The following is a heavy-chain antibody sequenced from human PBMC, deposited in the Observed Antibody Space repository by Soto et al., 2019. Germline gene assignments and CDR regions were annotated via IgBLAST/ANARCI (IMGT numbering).Heavy chain of an antibody. D-gene: IGHD3-22*01. Sequence: GGSLRLSCSASGFTFSSYAMHWVRQAPGKGLEYVSAISSNGGSTYYADSVKGRFTISRDNSKNTLYLQMSSLRAEDTAVYYCVKAHSSSGYYSVGGALGWGQGTLVTVSS. CDR2: ISSNGGST. J-gene: IGHJ4*02. CDR3: VKAHSSSGYYSVGGALG. V-gene: IGHV3-64D*08. CDR1: GFTFSSYA.